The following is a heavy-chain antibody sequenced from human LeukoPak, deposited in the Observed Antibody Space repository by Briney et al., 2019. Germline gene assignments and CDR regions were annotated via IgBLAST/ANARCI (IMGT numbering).Heavy chain of an antibody. CDR3: AKDSLRFLEWSLAY. D-gene: IGHD3-3*01. Sequence: GGPLRLSCAASGFTFSSYGMHWVRQAPGKGLEWVAVISYDGSNKYYADSVKGRFTISRDNSKNTLYLQMNSLRAEDTAVYYCAKDSLRFLEWSLAYWGQGTLVTVSS. V-gene: IGHV3-30*18. CDR1: GFTFSSYG. CDR2: ISYDGSNK. J-gene: IGHJ4*02.